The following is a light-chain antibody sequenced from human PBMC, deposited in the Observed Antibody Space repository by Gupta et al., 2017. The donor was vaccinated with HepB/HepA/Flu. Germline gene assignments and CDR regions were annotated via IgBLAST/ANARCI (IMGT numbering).Light chain of an antibody. V-gene: IGLV2-23*02. CDR1: SSDVGSYKL. Sequence: QSALTPPASVSGSPGQSITISCTGTSSDVGSYKLVSWYQQHPGKAPKVMIYEVSKRPSGVSNRFSGSKSGNTASLTISGLQPEDEADYYCFSYVGSSTWVFGGGTKLTVL. CDR3: FSYVGSSTWV. J-gene: IGLJ3*02. CDR2: EVS.